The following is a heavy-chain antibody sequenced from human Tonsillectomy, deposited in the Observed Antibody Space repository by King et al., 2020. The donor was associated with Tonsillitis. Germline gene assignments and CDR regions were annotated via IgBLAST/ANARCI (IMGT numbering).Heavy chain of an antibody. J-gene: IGHJ3*02. Sequence: VQLQESGPGLVKPSQTLSLTCTVSGDSISSGNYYWSWIRQPPGKGLELIGYIYYSGSTYYSPSLKSRVTISSETSKNQFSLKLTSVTAADSAVYYCARAGSYYYDSSGYPDAFDIWGQGTMVTVSS. CDR2: IYYSGST. D-gene: IGHD3-22*01. CDR3: ARAGSYYYDSSGYPDAFDI. CDR1: GDSISSGNYY. V-gene: IGHV4-30-4*01.